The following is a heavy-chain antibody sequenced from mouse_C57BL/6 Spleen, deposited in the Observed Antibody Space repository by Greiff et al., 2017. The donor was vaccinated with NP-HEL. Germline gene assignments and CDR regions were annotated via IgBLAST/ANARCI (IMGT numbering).Heavy chain of an antibody. Sequence: DVKLVESGGGLVKPGGSLKLSCAASGFTFSSYAMSWVRQTPEKRLEWVATISDGGSYTYYPDNVKGRFTISRDNAKNNLYLQMSHLKSEDTAMYYCAREEEGYFDYWGQGTTLTVSA. V-gene: IGHV5-4*01. CDR1: GFTFSSYA. CDR2: ISDGGSYT. CDR3: AREEEGYFDY. J-gene: IGHJ2*01.